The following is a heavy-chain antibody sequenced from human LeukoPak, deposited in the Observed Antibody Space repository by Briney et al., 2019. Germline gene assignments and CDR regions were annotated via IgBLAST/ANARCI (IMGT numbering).Heavy chain of an antibody. J-gene: IGHJ5*02. CDR1: GGSISSSSYY. Sequence: SETLSLTCTVSGGSISSSSYYWGWIRQPPGKGLEWTGSIYYSGSTYYNPSRKSRVTIPVDTSKNQFSLKLSSVTAADTAVYYCARTIFGVVIPWGQGTLVTVSS. V-gene: IGHV4-39*01. CDR3: ARTIFGVVIP. D-gene: IGHD3-3*01. CDR2: IYYSGST.